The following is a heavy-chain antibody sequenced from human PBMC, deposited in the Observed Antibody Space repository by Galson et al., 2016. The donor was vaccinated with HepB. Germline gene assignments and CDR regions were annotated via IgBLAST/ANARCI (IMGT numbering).Heavy chain of an antibody. V-gene: IGHV3-30*04. Sequence: LRLSCAASGFTFKNYAIHWVRQAPGKGLEWVAFISNDGSKKFYADSVKGRFTISRDNSKNTVYLQMNSLGVEETAVYFCARAVILTGSFDYWGQGTLVTVSS. CDR3: ARAVILTGSFDY. J-gene: IGHJ4*02. CDR1: GFTFKNYA. CDR2: ISNDGSKK. D-gene: IGHD3-9*01.